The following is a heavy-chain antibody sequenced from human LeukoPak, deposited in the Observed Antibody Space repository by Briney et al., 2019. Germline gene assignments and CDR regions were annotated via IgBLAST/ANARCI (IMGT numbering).Heavy chain of an antibody. Sequence: GESLQISCKGSAYSFTSYWIGWVRQIPGTGLEWMGIIYPGGSDTIYNPSFQGQVTISADKSITTAYLQWSSLKSSDTAIYYCARSFRGSGWYIDYWGQGTLVTVSS. CDR2: IYPGGSDT. CDR3: ARSFRGSGWYIDY. J-gene: IGHJ4*02. D-gene: IGHD6-25*01. V-gene: IGHV5-51*01. CDR1: AYSFTSYW.